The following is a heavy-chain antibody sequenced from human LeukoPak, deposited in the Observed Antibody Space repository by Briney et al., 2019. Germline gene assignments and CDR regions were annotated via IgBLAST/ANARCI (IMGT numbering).Heavy chain of an antibody. D-gene: IGHD3-16*01. CDR2: IYYSGST. V-gene: IGHV4-59*01. Sequence: SETLSLTCTVSGGSISSYYWSWIRQPPGKGLGWIGYIYYSGSTNYNPSLKSRVTISVDTSKNQFSLKLSSVTAADTAVYYCARAGRTFSGGWFDPWGQGTLVTVSS. CDR3: ARAGRTFSGGWFDP. J-gene: IGHJ5*02. CDR1: GGSISSYY.